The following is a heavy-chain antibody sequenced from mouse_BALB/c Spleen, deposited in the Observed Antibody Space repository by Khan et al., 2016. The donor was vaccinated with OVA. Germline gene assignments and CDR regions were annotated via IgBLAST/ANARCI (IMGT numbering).Heavy chain of an antibody. Sequence: QVQLKESGAELVTPGASVRLSCKASGYTFTSYYLYWVKQRPGQGLEWIGDINPNNGGTNFNEKFKNKATLTVDKSSSTAYIQLNSLTSVDSAVYYCSRSGYGPFAYWGQGTLVTVSA. CDR2: INPNNGGT. CDR1: GYTFTSYY. D-gene: IGHD1-1*02. CDR3: SRSGYGPFAY. V-gene: IGHV1S81*02. J-gene: IGHJ3*01.